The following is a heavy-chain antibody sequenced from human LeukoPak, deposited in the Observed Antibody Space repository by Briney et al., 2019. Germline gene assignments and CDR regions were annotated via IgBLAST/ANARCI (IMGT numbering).Heavy chain of an antibody. Sequence: ASVKVSCKASGYSFTSYYIHWMRQAPGEGFEWMGILNPTGGSTSYAQKFQGRVTMTRDTSTSTVYMELRSLRSEDTAVYYCARDHYHKIHSVMVTAPDYWGQGTLVIVSS. CDR2: LNPTGGST. CDR3: ARDHYHKIHSVMVTAPDY. V-gene: IGHV1-46*01. J-gene: IGHJ4*02. CDR1: GYSFTSYY. D-gene: IGHD2-21*02.